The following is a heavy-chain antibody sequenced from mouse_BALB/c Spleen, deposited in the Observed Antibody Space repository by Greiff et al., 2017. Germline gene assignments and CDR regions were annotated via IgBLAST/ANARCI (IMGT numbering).Heavy chain of an antibody. J-gene: IGHJ1*01. CDR1: GYTFTSYW. D-gene: IGHD1-1*01. CDR2: INPSTGYT. CDR3: ASAYGSSYNWYFAV. Sequence: QVQLKESGAELAKPGASVKMSCKASGYTFTSYWMHWVKQRPGQGLEWIGYINPSTGYTEYNQKFKDKATLTADKSSSTAYMQLSSLTSEDSAVYYCASAYGSSYNWYFAVWGAGTTVTVSA. V-gene: IGHV1-7*01.